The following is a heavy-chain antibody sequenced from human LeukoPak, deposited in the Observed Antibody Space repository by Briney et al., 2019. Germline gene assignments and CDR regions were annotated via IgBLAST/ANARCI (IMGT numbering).Heavy chain of an antibody. J-gene: IGHJ6*03. V-gene: IGHV3-49*04. CDR3: TSYDFWSGLYYYYHMDV. Sequence: PGGSLRISCTASGFTFGDYAMSWVRQAPGKGLEWVGFIRSKAYGGTTEYAASVKGRFTISRDDSESIAYLQMNSLKTEDTAVYYCTSYDFWSGLYYYYHMDVWGKGTTVTVSS. D-gene: IGHD3-3*01. CDR1: GFTFGDYA. CDR2: IRSKAYGGTT.